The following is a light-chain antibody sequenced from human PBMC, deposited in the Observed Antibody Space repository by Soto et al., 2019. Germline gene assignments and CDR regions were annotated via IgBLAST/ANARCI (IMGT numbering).Light chain of an antibody. CDR3: SSYAGRITLV. CDR2: DDN. Sequence: QSGLTQPASVSGSPGQSITMSCTGSRSDVGGYNLVSWYQQHPGKAPKLLISDDNKRPSGVSDRFSGSKSGNTASLTISELQAEDEGDYYCSSYAGRITLVFGGGTKLTVL. CDR1: RSDVGGYNL. J-gene: IGLJ2*01. V-gene: IGLV2-23*01.